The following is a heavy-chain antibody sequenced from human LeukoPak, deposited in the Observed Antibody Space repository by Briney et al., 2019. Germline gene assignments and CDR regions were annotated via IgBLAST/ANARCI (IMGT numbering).Heavy chain of an antibody. CDR2: IHQDGEP. J-gene: IGHJ4*02. Sequence: SETLSLTCAVSGASITNNWWSWVRQSPGKGLEWIREIHQDGEPHYNTSLTSRVTLSLDSAQNQFSLKLTSVTAADTAMYYCARIGNYYGSGSYYLIRNWGQGTLVTVSS. CDR1: GASITNNW. D-gene: IGHD3-10*01. V-gene: IGHV4-4*02. CDR3: ARIGNYYGSGSYYLIRN.